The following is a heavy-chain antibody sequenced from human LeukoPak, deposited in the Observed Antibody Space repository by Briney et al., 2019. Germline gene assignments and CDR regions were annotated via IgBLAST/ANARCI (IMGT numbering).Heavy chain of an antibody. Sequence: PSETLSLTCTVFGASVSSSSYYWAWLRQPPGKGLEYIGYIYYSGSTNYNPSFKSRVTMSVDTSKNQFSLMLSSVTAADTAVYYCARDFPSEAAFDYWGQGTLVTVSS. CDR3: ARDFPSEAAFDY. CDR1: GASVSSSSYY. V-gene: IGHV4-61*01. J-gene: IGHJ4*02. CDR2: IYYSGST.